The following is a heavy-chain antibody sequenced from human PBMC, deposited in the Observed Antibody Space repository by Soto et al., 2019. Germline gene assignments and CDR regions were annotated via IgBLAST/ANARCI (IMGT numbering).Heavy chain of an antibody. Sequence: PEGSLRVSCVACGFTFSIYAMSWVRQAPGKGLEWVSTISGSGESKYYADSVKGRITISRHNSKNILYLQMNSLRAEDTAVYYCAKGGSTYRPPSGNWFDRQGHVTRFTVSS. CDR2: ISGSGESK. CDR3: AKGGSTYRPPSGNWFDR. CDR1: GFTFSIYA. D-gene: IGHD3-16*01. J-gene: IGHJ5*02. V-gene: IGHV3-23*01.